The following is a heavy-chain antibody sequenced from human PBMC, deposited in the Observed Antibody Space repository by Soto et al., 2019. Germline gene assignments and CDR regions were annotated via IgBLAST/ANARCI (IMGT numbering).Heavy chain of an antibody. V-gene: IGHV5-51*01. CDR2: IYPGDSDT. J-gene: IGHJ6*02. CDR1: GYNFTNYW. Sequence: PGESLKISCKGSGYNFTNYWVAWVRQMPGKGLEWMGIIYPGDSDTRYSPSFQGQVTISADKSISAAYLQWSSLKASDTAMYYCASSSLYGMDVWGQGTTVTVSS. CDR3: ASSSLYGMDV.